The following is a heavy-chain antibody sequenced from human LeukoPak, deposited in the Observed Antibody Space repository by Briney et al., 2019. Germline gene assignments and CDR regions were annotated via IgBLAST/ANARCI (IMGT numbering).Heavy chain of an antibody. V-gene: IGHV1-8*01. CDR2: MNPNSGNT. Sequence: GASVKVSCKASGYTFTSYDINWVRQATGQGLEWMGWMNPNSGNTGYAQKFQGRVTMTRNTSISTAYMELSSLRSEDTAVYYCARDLTIGDTTVTADFDYWGQGTLVTVSS. J-gene: IGHJ4*02. D-gene: IGHD4-17*01. CDR3: ARDLTIGDTTVTADFDY. CDR1: GYTFTSYD.